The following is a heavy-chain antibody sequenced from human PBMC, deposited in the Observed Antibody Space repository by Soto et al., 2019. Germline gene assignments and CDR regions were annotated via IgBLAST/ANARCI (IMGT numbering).Heavy chain of an antibody. D-gene: IGHD1-1*01. CDR2: INKSGGSR. Sequence: AGGSLRLSCEASGFTFSTFAMSWVRQAPGRGLEWVSRINKSGGSRYYPDSVRGRFTVSRDNSKNTLYLQMNSLRDEDTAIYYCAKGAEMPTIPFDYWGQGALVTVSS. V-gene: IGHV3-23*01. J-gene: IGHJ4*02. CDR3: AKGAEMPTIPFDY. CDR1: GFTFSTFA.